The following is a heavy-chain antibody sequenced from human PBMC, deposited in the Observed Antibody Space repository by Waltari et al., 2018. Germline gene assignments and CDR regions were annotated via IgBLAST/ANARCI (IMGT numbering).Heavy chain of an antibody. J-gene: IGHJ4*02. D-gene: IGHD6-13*01. CDR3: ASSGYSSSWFPYYFDY. Sequence: QVQLQESGPGLVKPSQTLSLPCTVSGGSISSGDYYWSWIRPPPGKGLEWIGYIYYSGSTYYNPSLKSRVTISVDTSKNQFSLKLSSVTAADTAVYYCASSGYSSSWFPYYFDYWGQGTLVTVSS. CDR1: GGSISSGDYY. CDR2: IYYSGST. V-gene: IGHV4-30-4*08.